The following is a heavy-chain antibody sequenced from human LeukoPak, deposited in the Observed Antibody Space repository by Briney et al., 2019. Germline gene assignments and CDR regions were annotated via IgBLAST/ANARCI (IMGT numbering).Heavy chain of an antibody. V-gene: IGHV4-59*08. CDR2: IIYSGGT. CDR3: ARQPGGEMANALDY. Sequence: PSETLSLTCTVSGGSISSYYWSWIRQPPGKGLEWIGYIIYSGGTNYNPSLKSRVTISVDTSKNQFSLKLSSVTAADTAVYFCARQPGGEMANALDYWGQGTLVTVSS. J-gene: IGHJ4*02. D-gene: IGHD5-24*01. CDR1: GGSISSYY.